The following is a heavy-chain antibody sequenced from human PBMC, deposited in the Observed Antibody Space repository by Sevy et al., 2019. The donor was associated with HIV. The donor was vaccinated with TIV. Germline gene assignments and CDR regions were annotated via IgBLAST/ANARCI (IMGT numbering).Heavy chain of an antibody. D-gene: IGHD3-16*01. CDR1: GFTFSSYW. CDR2: IKQDGSEK. J-gene: IGHJ5*02. CDR3: ATSGGET. V-gene: IGHV3-7*01. Sequence: GGSLRLSCAASGFTFSSYWMNWIRQAPGKGLEWVANIKQDGSEKYYLDSVKVGFTISRDNAKNSLYLEMNTLRAEDTAVYYCATSGGETWGQGTLVTVSS.